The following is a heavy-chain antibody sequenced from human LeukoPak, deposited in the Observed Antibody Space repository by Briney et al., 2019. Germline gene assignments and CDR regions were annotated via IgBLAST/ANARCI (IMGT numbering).Heavy chain of an antibody. D-gene: IGHD2-15*01. CDR3: ARSLRYCSGGNCYYTMDV. V-gene: IGHV4-59*01. Sequence: SETLSLTCAVSGGSISGYYCTWTRQPPGKGLEWIGYIYYSGITNFNPSLTSRVTASVDTSNNQFSLNLSSVTAADTAVYYCARSLRYCSGGNCYYTMDVWGQGTTVTVSS. CDR2: IYYSGIT. J-gene: IGHJ6*02. CDR1: GGSISGYY.